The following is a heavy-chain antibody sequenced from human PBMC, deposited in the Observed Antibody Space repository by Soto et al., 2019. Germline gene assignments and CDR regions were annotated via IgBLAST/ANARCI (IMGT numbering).Heavy chain of an antibody. Sequence: EVQLLESGGALEHPGGSLRLSCAAAGFAFSTYAMTWVRQAPGKGLEWVSVISGSGGSSYYAASVKGRFTISRDNSKNTLYLQMNGLRAEDTSVYYCAKVTKRAAAGRYEYYKYEMDVWGQVTTVTVSS. V-gene: IGHV3-23*01. CDR1: GFAFSTYA. D-gene: IGHD6-13*01. CDR3: AKVTKRAAAGRYEYYKYEMDV. CDR2: ISGSGGSS. J-gene: IGHJ6*02.